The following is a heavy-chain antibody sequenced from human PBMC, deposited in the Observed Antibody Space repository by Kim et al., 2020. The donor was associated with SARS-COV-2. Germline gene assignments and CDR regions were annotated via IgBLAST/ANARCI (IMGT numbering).Heavy chain of an antibody. J-gene: IGHJ6*03. Sequence: KDSQDTMKGRITISRDNPKNTLYLQMNSLRAWDTDVYYCAKTRGGYSIMDVWGKGTTVTVSS. CDR2: K. V-gene: IGHV3-30*02. CDR3: AKTRGGYSIMDV. D-gene: IGHD5-18*01.